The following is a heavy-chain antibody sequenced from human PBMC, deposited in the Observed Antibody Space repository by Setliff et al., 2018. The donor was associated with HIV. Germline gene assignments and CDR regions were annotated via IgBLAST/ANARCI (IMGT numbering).Heavy chain of an antibody. V-gene: IGHV3-23*03. Sequence: GGSLRLSCAASGFIFSSYEMSWVRQAPGKGLECVSFISGGGSRTGYADSVKGRFTISRDNSRNTVYLQMNSLKAEDTAIFFCARDIFVGEGGYGMDVWGQGTTVTVSS. CDR1: GFIFSSYE. CDR3: ARDIFVGEGGYGMDV. CDR2: ISGGGSRT. D-gene: IGHD3-3*01. J-gene: IGHJ6*02.